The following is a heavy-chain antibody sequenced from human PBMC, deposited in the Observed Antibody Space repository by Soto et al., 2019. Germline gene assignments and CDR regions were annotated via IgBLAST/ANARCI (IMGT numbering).Heavy chain of an antibody. CDR2: MKSDGSSI. D-gene: IGHD6-13*01. CDR1: GFTFSSYW. J-gene: IGHJ4*02. CDR3: AREIATTGLYYFDY. Sequence: GGSLRLSCAASGFTFSSYWMHWVRQAPGKGLVWVSRMKSDGSSITYADPVKGRFTISRDSAKNTMYLQVHSLRAEDTAVYYCAREIATTGLYYFDYWGQGTLVTVSS. V-gene: IGHV3-74*01.